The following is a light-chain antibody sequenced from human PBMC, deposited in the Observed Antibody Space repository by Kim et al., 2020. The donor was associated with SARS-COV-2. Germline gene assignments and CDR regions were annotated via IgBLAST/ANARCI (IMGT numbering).Light chain of an antibody. J-gene: IGLJ2*01. CDR1: SSDVGGYMY. CDR2: EGT. V-gene: IGLV2-8*01. CDR3: SAYGGSNNLV. Sequence: QSALTQPPSASGSPGQSVTISCTGTSSDVGGYMYVSWYQQHPGKAPKLIIYEGTKRPSGVPDRFSGSKSGNTASLTVSGLQAEDEADYYCSAYGGSNNLVFGGGTKLTVL.